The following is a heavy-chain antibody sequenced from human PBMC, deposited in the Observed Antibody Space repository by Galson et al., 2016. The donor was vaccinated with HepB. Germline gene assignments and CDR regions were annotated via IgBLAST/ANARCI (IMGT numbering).Heavy chain of an antibody. CDR3: AKDLTIFGMIMSPGD. V-gene: IGHV3-30*18. D-gene: IGHD3-3*01. Sequence: SLRLSCAVSGFTFISYGMHWVRQAPGKGLEWVAVISYDGRNQHYADSVKGRFTISRDNSKNTLYLQMNSLRPEDTAVYYCAKDLTIFGMIMSPGDWGQGTLVTVCS. CDR2: ISYDGRNQ. CDR1: GFTFISYG. J-gene: IGHJ4*02.